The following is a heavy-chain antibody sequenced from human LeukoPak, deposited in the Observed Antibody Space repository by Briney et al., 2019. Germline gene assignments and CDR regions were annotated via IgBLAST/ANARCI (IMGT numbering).Heavy chain of an antibody. CDR1: GYTFSSYG. Sequence: ASVKVSCKTSGYTFSSYGITWVRQAPGQGLAWLGWISIYSGNTNYTQRLQGRLTMTTDTSTSSVSMELKSLRLDDAGVYYCARVRDYYDFWSGYYADWGQGTPVTVSS. J-gene: IGHJ4*02. V-gene: IGHV1-18*01. CDR2: ISIYSGNT. D-gene: IGHD3-3*01. CDR3: ARVRDYYDFWSGYYAD.